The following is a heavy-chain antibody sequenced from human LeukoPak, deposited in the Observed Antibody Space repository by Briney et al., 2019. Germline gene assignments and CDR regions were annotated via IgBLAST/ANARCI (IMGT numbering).Heavy chain of an antibody. CDR2: IYSGGTT. V-gene: IGHV3-53*01. D-gene: IGHD1-26*01. CDR3: GRSGRYRPSDL. J-gene: IGHJ5*02. CDR1: GFTVSSNY. Sequence: GGSLRLSRAASGFTVSSNYMSWVRQAPGKGLEWVSVIYSGGTTNYADSVKGRFTISRDNSKNTLFLQMNSLRAEDTAVYYCGRSGRYRPSDLWGQGTLVTVSS.